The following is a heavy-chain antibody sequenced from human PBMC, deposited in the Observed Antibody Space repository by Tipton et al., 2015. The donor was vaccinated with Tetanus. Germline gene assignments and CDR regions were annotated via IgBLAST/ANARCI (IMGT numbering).Heavy chain of an antibody. J-gene: IGHJ5*02. Sequence: TLSLTCNVSGGSISDKKYYWGWIRQAPGKGLEWIASIYFKGDTYYSPSLKSRLTIDVDTSQNLFSLKVTSVTTADTAVYYCARHLYGYWFDPWGPGALVTVSS. CDR2: IYFKGDT. CDR1: GGSISDKKYY. V-gene: IGHV4-39*02. CDR3: ARHLYGYWFDP. D-gene: IGHD5-24*01.